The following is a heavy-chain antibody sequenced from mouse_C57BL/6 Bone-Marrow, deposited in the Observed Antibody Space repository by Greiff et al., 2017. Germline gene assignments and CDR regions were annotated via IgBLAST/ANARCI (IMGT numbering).Heavy chain of an antibody. D-gene: IGHD2-4*01. J-gene: IGHJ3*01. CDR2: INPNNGGT. CDR3: ARGKIYYDSLFAY. CDR1: GYTFTDYN. V-gene: IGHV1-18*01. Sequence: EVQLQQSGPELVNPGASVKIPCKASGYTFTDYNMDWVKQSHGKSLEWIGDINPNNGGTIYNQKFKGKATLTVDKSSRTAYMQLRSLTSDDTAVYYCARGKIYYDSLFAYWGQGTLVTVSA.